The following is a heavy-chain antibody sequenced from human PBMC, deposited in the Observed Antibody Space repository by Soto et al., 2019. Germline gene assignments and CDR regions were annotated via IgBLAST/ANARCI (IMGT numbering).Heavy chain of an antibody. D-gene: IGHD1-20*01. Sequence: PSETLSLTCTVSGGSISSYSWSWIRQPPGKGLEWIGDIYYSGSTNYNPSLKSRVTISVDTSKNQFSLKVSSVTAADTAVYYCARDISKYGMDVWGQGTTVTVSS. J-gene: IGHJ6*02. CDR2: IYYSGST. CDR3: ARDISKYGMDV. V-gene: IGHV4-59*01. CDR1: GGSISSYS.